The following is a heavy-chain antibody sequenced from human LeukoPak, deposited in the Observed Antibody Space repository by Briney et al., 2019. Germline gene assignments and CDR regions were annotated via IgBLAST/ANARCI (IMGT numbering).Heavy chain of an antibody. CDR1: GYTFTSYA. CDR3: ARDIAVAGTPFDY. D-gene: IGHD6-19*01. Sequence: GASVKVSCKASGYTFTSYAMHWVRQAPGQRLEWMGWINAGNGNTKYSQKLQGRVTMTTDTSTSTAYMELRSLRSDDTAVYYCARDIAVAGTPFDYWGQGTLVTVSS. V-gene: IGHV1-3*01. CDR2: INAGNGNT. J-gene: IGHJ4*02.